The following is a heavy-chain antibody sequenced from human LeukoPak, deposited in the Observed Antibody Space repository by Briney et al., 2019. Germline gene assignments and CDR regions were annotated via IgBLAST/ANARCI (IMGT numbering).Heavy chain of an antibody. Sequence: SETLSLTYAVYGGSFSGYYWSWIRQPPGKGLEWIGEINHSGSTNYNPSLKSRVTISVDTSKNQFSLKLSSVTAADTAVYYCARVRRWYCSSTSCHYHWFDPWGQGTLVTVSS. J-gene: IGHJ5*02. V-gene: IGHV4-34*01. CDR3: ARVRRWYCSSTSCHYHWFDP. CDR2: INHSGST. D-gene: IGHD2-2*01. CDR1: GGSFSGYY.